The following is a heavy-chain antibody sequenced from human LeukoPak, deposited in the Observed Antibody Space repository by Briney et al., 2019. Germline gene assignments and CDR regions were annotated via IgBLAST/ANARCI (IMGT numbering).Heavy chain of an antibody. CDR3: ARGLPSGSYSD. CDR1: GFTFSSYS. CDR2: ISSSSSTI. J-gene: IGHJ4*02. D-gene: IGHD1-26*01. V-gene: IGHV3-48*01. Sequence: PGGSLRLSCAASGFTFSSYSMNWVRQAPGKGLEWVSYISSSSSTIYYADSVKGRFTISRDNAKNSLYLQMNSLRAEDTAVYYCARGLPSGSYSDWGQGTLVTVSS.